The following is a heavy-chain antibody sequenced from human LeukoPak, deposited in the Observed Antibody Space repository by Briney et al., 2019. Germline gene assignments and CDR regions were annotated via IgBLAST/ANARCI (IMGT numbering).Heavy chain of an antibody. D-gene: IGHD1-26*01. V-gene: IGHV3-30-3*01. CDR3: ARGSPSYWDYYFDY. Sequence: GGSLRLSCAASGFTFSSYAMHWVRQAPGKGLEWVAVILYDGSNKYYADSVKGRFTISRDNSKNTLYLQMNSLRAEDTAVYYCARGSPSYWDYYFDYWGQGTLVTVSS. J-gene: IGHJ4*02. CDR1: GFTFSSYA. CDR2: ILYDGSNK.